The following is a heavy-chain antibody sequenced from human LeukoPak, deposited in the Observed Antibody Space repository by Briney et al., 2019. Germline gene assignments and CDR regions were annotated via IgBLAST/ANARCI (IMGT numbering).Heavy chain of an antibody. D-gene: IGHD1-26*01. J-gene: IGHJ4*02. CDR1: GFTFSNSA. CDR2: IGSGGGT. V-gene: IGHV3-23*01. Sequence: GGSLRLSCAASGFTFSNSAMTWVRQAPGKGLEWVSSIGSGGGTFYADSVKGRFTISRDNSKNTLYLQMNSLRAEDTAVYYCAKRYSGSSGLYNFDYWGQGTLVTVSS. CDR3: AKRYSGSSGLYNFDY.